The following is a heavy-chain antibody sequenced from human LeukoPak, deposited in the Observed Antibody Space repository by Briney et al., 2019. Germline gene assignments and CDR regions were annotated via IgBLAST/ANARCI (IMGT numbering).Heavy chain of an antibody. D-gene: IGHD6-19*01. V-gene: IGHV3-7*01. J-gene: IGHJ6*02. CDR1: GFTFSNHW. CDR2: IRYDGNEK. Sequence: QAGGSLRLSCGASGFTFSNHWMSWVRQTPTKGLEWVANIRYDGNEKLFVDSVKGRFTISRDNARNSMYLQMDSLRVEDTAVYYCARHMRIVVAGTTCQLMDVWGQGTTVTVSS. CDR3: ARHMRIVVAGTTCQLMDV.